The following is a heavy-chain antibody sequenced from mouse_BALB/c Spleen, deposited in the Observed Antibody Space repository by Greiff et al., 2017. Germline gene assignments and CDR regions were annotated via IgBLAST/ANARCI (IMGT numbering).Heavy chain of an antibody. CDR3: ARNGNYVGWYFDV. CDR2: ISSGGSYT. V-gene: IGHV5-9-3*01. Sequence: EVKVVESGGGLVKPGGSLKLSCAASGFTFSSYAMSWVRQTPEKRLEWVATISSGGSYTYYPDSVKGRFTISRDNAKNTLYLQMSSLRSEDTAMYYCARNGNYVGWYFDVWGAGTTVTVSS. J-gene: IGHJ1*01. D-gene: IGHD2-1*01. CDR1: GFTFSSYA.